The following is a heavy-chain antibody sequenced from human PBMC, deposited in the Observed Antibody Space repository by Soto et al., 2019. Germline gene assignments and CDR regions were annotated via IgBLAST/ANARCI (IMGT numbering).Heavy chain of an antibody. Sequence: ASVKVSCKVSGYTLTELSMHWVRQAPGKGLEWMGGFDPEDGETIYAQKFQGRVTMTEDTSTDTAYMELSSLRSEDTAAYYCATALRYFDWLPFDPWGQGTLVTVSS. D-gene: IGHD3-9*01. CDR3: ATALRYFDWLPFDP. V-gene: IGHV1-24*01. CDR2: FDPEDGET. J-gene: IGHJ5*02. CDR1: GYTLTELS.